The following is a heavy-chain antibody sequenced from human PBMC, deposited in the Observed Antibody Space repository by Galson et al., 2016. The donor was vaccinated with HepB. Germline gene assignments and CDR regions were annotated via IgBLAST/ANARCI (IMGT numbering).Heavy chain of an antibody. Sequence: TLSLTCTVSGVSVTSDDYSWTWIRQHPEKGLEWIGHIYYTEISDYNPSLRSRLSISVDTSKNQFSLMLTSVTAADTAGYYCARNPRFYPSSGYFSLWGQGTLVTVSS. V-gene: IGHV4-31*03. CDR2: IYYTEIS. CDR1: GVSVTSDDYS. J-gene: IGHJ4*02. CDR3: ARNPRFYPSSGYFSL. D-gene: IGHD3-22*01.